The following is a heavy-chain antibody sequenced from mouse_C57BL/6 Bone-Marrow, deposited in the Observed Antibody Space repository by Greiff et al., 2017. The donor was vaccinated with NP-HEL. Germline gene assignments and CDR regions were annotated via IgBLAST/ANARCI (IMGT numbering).Heavy chain of an antibody. V-gene: IGHV1-18*01. J-gene: IGHJ1*03. Sequence: EVQLQQSGPELVKPGASVKIPCKASGYTFTDYNMDWVKQSPGKSLEWIGDINPNNGGTIYNQKFKGKATLTVDKSSSTAYMELRSLTSEDTAVYYCARSRRSYWYFDVWGTGTTVTVSS. CDR3: ARSRRSYWYFDV. CDR2: INPNNGGT. CDR1: GYTFTDYN.